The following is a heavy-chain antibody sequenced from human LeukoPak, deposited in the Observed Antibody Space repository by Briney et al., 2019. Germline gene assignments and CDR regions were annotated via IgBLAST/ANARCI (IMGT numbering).Heavy chain of an antibody. D-gene: IGHD3-22*01. V-gene: IGHV3-74*01. CDR1: GFTFSSYW. CDR3: ARVPRDYYDSSGYQLPSDFDY. CDR2: INTDGSST. J-gene: IGHJ4*02. Sequence: QPGGSLRLSCTASGFTFSSYWMHWVRQAPGKGLVWVSRINTDGSSTSYADSVKGRFTISRDNAKNTLYLQMNSLRAEDTAVYYRARVPRDYYDSSGYQLPSDFDYWGQGTLVTVSS.